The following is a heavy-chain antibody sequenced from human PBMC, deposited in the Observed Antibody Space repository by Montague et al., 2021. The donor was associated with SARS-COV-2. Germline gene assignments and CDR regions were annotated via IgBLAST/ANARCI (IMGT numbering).Heavy chain of an antibody. CDR3: ARGGGSSASDLDY. V-gene: IGHV4-59*01. J-gene: IGHJ4*02. CDR2: IYASGGT. Sequence: SETLSLTCTVSGDPISSYFWNRIRQPAGKGLEWIGCIYASGGTNYNPSLKSRVTISVDTSKNQFSLKVSSVTAADTAVYYCARGGGSSASDLDYWGQGTLVTVSS. D-gene: IGHD5-12*01. CDR1: GDPISSYF.